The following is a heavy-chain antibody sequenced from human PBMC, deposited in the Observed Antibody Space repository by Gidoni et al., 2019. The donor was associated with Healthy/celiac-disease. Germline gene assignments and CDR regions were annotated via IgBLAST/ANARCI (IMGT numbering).Heavy chain of an antibody. J-gene: IGHJ5*02. CDR3: AKDGWRGGFDP. CDR2: ISGIGGST. V-gene: IGHV3-23*01. CDR1: GSPFSSYA. Sequence: VQLSVSGGGLVQPGGSLRLSCAPAGSPFSSYAMSWVRQAPGKGMEWVAAISGIGGSTYYGDSVKGRFTISREKSKNTLYLQMNSRRAEDTAVYYCAKDGWRGGFDPWGQGTLVTVSS. D-gene: IGHD3-3*01.